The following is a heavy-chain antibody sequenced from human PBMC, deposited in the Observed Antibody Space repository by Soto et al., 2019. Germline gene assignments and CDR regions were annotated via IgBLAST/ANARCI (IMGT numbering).Heavy chain of an antibody. J-gene: IGHJ4*02. V-gene: IGHV1-69*06. D-gene: IGHD3-22*01. Sequence: WASVKVSCEASGGTFSSYTISWVRQAPGQGLEWMGGIIPIFGTANYAQKFQGRVTITADKSTSTAYMELSSLRSEDTAVYYCAPGQWLSPPVDYWGQGTLVTVSS. CDR1: GGTFSSYT. CDR3: APGQWLSPPVDY. CDR2: IIPIFGTA.